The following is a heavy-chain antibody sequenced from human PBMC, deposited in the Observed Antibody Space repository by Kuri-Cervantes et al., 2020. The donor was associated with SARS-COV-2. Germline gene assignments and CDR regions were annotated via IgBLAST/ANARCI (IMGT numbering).Heavy chain of an antibody. Sequence: GSLRLSCAASGFTVSSNHMCWVRQAPGKGLEWVSVIYSGGSTYYADSVKGRFTISRDNSKNTLYLQMNSLRAEDTAVYYCASIVTGDSSGYYWGQGTLVTVSS. J-gene: IGHJ4*02. V-gene: IGHV3-53*01. D-gene: IGHD3-22*01. CDR2: IYSGGST. CDR1: GFTVSSNH. CDR3: ASIVTGDSSGYY.